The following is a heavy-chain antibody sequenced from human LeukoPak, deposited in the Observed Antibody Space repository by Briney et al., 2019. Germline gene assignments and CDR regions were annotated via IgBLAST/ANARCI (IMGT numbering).Heavy chain of an antibody. CDR3: ARQYSSSAPYYYYYMDV. D-gene: IGHD6-6*01. J-gene: IGHJ6*03. CDR2: IKQDGSEN. Sequence: GGSLRLSCAASGFTFSSYWMSWVRQAPGKGLEWVANIKQDGSENYYVDSVTGRFTISRDNAKNSLYLQMNSLRAEDTAVYYCARQYSSSAPYYYYYMDVWGKGTTVTVSS. CDR1: GFTFSSYW. V-gene: IGHV3-7*01.